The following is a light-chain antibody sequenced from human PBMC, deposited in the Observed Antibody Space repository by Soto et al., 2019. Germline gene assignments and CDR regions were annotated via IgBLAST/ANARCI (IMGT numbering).Light chain of an antibody. V-gene: IGLV1-40*01. CDR1: SSNIGAGYD. CDR3: QAHDRSLTGG. CDR2: GNT. Sequence: QSALTQPPSVSGAPGQRVTISCTGSSSNIGAGYDVHWYQQFPGTTPKFLIYGNTNRPSGVPDRFSASKSGTSASLEITGRQAEEEAEYFLQAHDRSLTGGFGGGTKLTVL. J-gene: IGLJ2*01.